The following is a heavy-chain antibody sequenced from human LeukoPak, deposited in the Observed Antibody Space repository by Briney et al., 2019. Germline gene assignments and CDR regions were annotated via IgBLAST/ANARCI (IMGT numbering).Heavy chain of an antibody. CDR1: GGSISCYY. J-gene: IGHJ3*02. CDR2: MYYTGST. CDR3: AREYVVVPADAFDI. D-gene: IGHD2-2*01. V-gene: IGHV4-59*12. Sequence: SETLSLTCTVSGGSISCYYWSWVRQPLGKGLEWIAYMYYTGSTYNNPSLKGRATLSVDTSKNQFSLKLDATTAADTAVYYCAREYVVVPADAFDIWGQGTMVTVSS.